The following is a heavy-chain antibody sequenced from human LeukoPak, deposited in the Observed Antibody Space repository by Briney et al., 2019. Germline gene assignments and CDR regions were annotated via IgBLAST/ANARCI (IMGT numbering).Heavy chain of an antibody. D-gene: IGHD2-21*02. V-gene: IGHV4-59*01. CDR3: ARGLNDYYFDY. CDR2: IYYGDTT. Sequence: SETLSLTRTVSGGSISTYYWNWIRQPPGKGLDWIGYIYYGDTTDYNPSLQSRVTISVDTSKNQFSLKLTSVTTADTAVYYCARGLNDYYFDYWGQGALVTVSS. CDR1: GGSISTYY. J-gene: IGHJ4*02.